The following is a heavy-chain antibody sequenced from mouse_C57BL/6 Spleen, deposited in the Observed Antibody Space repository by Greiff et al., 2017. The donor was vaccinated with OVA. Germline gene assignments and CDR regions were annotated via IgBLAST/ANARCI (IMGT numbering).Heavy chain of an antibody. D-gene: IGHD1-1*01. Sequence: EVQRVESGGGLVKPGGSLTLSCAASGFTFSSYTMSWVRQTPEKRLEWVATISGGGGNTYYPDSVKGRFTISRDNAKNTLYLQMSSLRSEDTALYYCARKTVVEDYFDYWGQGTTLTVSS. CDR3: ARKTVVEDYFDY. CDR1: GFTFSSYT. V-gene: IGHV5-9*01. J-gene: IGHJ2*01. CDR2: ISGGGGNT.